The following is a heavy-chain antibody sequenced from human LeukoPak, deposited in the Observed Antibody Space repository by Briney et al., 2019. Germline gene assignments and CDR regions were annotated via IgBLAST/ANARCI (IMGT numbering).Heavy chain of an antibody. CDR2: IYTSGST. J-gene: IGHJ3*02. CDR1: GGSISSGSYY. D-gene: IGHD2-15*01. Sequence: PSETLSLTCTVSGGSISSGSYYWSWIRQPAGKGLEWIGRIYTSGSTNYNPSLKSRVTISVDTSKNQFSLKLSSVTAADTAVYYCARAFPSGGGSSVDIWGQGTMVTVSS. CDR3: ARAFPSGGGSSVDI. V-gene: IGHV4-61*02.